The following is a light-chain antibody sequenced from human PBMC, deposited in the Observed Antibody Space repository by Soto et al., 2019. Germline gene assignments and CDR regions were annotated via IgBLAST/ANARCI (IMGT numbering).Light chain of an antibody. Sequence: NFMLTQPHSVSESPGKTEIISCTRSSGSIASNYVQWYQQRPGSAPTIVIYEDNQRPSGVPDRFSGSVDSSSNSASLTISGLKTEDEADYYCHSYESNNVVFGGGTKVTVL. V-gene: IGLV6-57*03. CDR3: HSYESNNVV. CDR1: SGSIASNY. CDR2: EDN. J-gene: IGLJ3*02.